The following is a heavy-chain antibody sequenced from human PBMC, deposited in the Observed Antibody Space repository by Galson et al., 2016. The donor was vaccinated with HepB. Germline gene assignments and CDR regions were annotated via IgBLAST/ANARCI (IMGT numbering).Heavy chain of an antibody. D-gene: IGHD3-3*01. CDR1: GYTFIAYY. J-gene: IGHJ6*04. CDR3: ARVPAGSGLEPGHSYAAKDV. V-gene: IGHV1-2*02. CDR2: INPNSGAT. Sequence: SVKVSCKASGYTFIAYYIHWVRQAPGQGLQWLGWINPNSGATTYLEKFQGRVTMTRDPSISTAYVDLSGLRSDDTAVYYCARVPAGSGLEPGHSYAAKDVWGKGTTVTVSS.